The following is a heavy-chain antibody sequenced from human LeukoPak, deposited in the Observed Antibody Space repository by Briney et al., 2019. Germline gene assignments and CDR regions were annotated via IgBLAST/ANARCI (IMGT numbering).Heavy chain of an antibody. CDR2: IYYSGNT. J-gene: IGHJ5*02. Sequence: SETLSLTCTVSGGSINSYYWSWIRQPQGTGLEWSGYIYYSGNTNYNPSPKSRVTISVDTSKTQFSLKLSSVTTADTAVYYCARAHTSPRWFDPWGQGTLVTVSS. CDR3: ARAHTSPRWFDP. D-gene: IGHD2-2*01. CDR1: GGSINSYY. V-gene: IGHV4-59*01.